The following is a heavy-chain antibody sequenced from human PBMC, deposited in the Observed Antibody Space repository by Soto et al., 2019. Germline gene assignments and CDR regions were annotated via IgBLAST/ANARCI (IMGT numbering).Heavy chain of an antibody. CDR2: IFSNDEK. CDR3: ALTKQRVVATTIDY. D-gene: IGHD5-12*01. J-gene: IGHJ4*02. CDR1: GFSLSNARMG. Sequence: QVTLKESGPVLVKPTETLTLTCTVSGFSLSNARMGVSWIRQPPGTALEWLAHIFSNDEKSYSTSLKSRLTISNDTSKSQVVLTMTNMDPVDTATYYCALTKQRVVATTIDYWGQGTLVTVSS. V-gene: IGHV2-26*01.